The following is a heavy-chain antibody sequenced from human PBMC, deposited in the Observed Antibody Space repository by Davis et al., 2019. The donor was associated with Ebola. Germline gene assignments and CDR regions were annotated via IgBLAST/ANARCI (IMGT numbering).Heavy chain of an antibody. CDR3: ARDIGSSSPVGMDV. CDR2: IHPNSGGT. CDR1: GYTFTGYY. D-gene: IGHD6-13*01. V-gene: IGHV1-2*06. J-gene: IGHJ6*02. Sequence: ASVKVSCKASGYTFTGYYMHWVRQAPGQGLEWMGRIHPNSGGTNYAQKFQGRVTMTRDTSISTAYMELSRLRSDDTAVYYCARDIGSSSPVGMDVWGQGTTVTVSS.